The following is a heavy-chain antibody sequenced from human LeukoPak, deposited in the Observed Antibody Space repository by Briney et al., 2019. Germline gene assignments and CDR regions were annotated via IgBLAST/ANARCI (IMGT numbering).Heavy chain of an antibody. Sequence: PGGSLRLSCAASGFTFSSYSMNWVRQAPGKGLEWVSSISSSSSYIYYADSVKGRFTISRDNSKNTLYLQMNSLRAEDTAVYYCARGEWELSDYWGQGTLVTVSS. CDR3: ARGEWELSDY. V-gene: IGHV3-21*01. J-gene: IGHJ4*02. D-gene: IGHD1-26*01. CDR1: GFTFSSYS. CDR2: ISSSSSYI.